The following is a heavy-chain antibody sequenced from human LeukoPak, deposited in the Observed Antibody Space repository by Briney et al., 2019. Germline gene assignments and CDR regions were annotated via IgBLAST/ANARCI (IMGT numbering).Heavy chain of an antibody. V-gene: IGHV3-23*01. D-gene: IGHD2-21*01. J-gene: IGHJ4*02. CDR1: QFIFSTYA. CDR2: ISGSGGST. Sequence: GGSLRLSCAASQFIFSTYAMSWVRQAPGKGLEWVSAISGSGGSTYYADSVKGRFTISRDNSKNTLYLQMNSLRAEDTAVYYCAKAPGGVYYYFDYWGQGTLVTVSS. CDR3: AKAPGGVYYYFDY.